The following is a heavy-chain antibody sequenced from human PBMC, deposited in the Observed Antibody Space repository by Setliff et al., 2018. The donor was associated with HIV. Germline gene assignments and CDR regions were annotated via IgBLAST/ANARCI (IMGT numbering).Heavy chain of an antibody. V-gene: IGHV4-4*07. CDR3: VQSSDSDYYFDY. D-gene: IGHD6-25*01. CDR1: GGSVSNSY. CDR2: SYTSGST. J-gene: IGHJ4*02. Sequence: PSETLSLTCTVSGGSVSNSYCSWIRQPAGKGLQWIGRSYTSGSTNFNPSLKSRVTMSLDTSKNQFSLKLSSVTAADTAVYYCVQSSDSDYYFDYWGQGALVTVSS.